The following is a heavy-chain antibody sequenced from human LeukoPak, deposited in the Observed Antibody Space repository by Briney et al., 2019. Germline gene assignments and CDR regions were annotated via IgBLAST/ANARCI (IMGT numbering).Heavy chain of an antibody. CDR2: ITGDGGYT. CDR3: ARVSTNDRRNAFDI. J-gene: IGHJ3*02. CDR1: GFTFSTYV. V-gene: IGHV3-64*01. Sequence: PGVSLRLSCAASGFTFSTYVMQWVRQAPGKGLEYVSAITGDGGYTYYANSVKGRFTISRDNSKKTLYLQMGSLRADDMAVYYCARVSTNDRRNAFDIWGQGAMVTVSS. D-gene: IGHD2-8*01.